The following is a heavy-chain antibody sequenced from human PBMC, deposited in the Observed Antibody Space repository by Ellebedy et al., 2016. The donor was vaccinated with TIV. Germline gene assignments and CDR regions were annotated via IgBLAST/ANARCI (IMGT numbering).Heavy chain of an antibody. CDR1: GCSISSSSYY. CDR2: IYYSGNT. D-gene: IGHD3-3*01. CDR3: ARRKVTIPRADAYFDY. Sequence: SETLSLXCTVSGCSISSSSYYWGWIRQPPGKGLEWIGSIYYSGNTYYNSSLKSRVTISIDTSKNQFSLRLSSVTAADTAIYRCARRKVTIPRADAYFDYWGQGILVTVSS. V-gene: IGHV4-39*01. J-gene: IGHJ4*02.